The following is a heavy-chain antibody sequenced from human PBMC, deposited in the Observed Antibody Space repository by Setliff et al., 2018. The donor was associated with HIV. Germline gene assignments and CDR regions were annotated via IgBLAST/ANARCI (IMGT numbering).Heavy chain of an antibody. J-gene: IGHJ4*02. CDR2: IIPIVGTP. CDR1: GGIFSSYA. V-gene: IGHV1-69*13. CDR3: ARDVGRIGMGQFDS. Sequence: ASVKVSCKSSGGIFSSYAFSWVRQAPGQGLQWMGGIIPIVGTPNYAQKFQGRVTITADDSTSTAYMELTSLRSEDTAVYYCARDVGRIGMGQFDSWGQGTLVTVSS. D-gene: IGHD1-20*01.